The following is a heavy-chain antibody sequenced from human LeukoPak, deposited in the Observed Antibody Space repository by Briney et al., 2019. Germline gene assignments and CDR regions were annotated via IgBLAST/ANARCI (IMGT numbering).Heavy chain of an antibody. CDR2: INHSGST. D-gene: IGHD4-17*01. CDR1: GGSFSGYY. V-gene: IGHV4-34*01. Sequence: SETLSLTCAVYGGSFSGYYWSWIRQPPGKGLEWIGEINHSGSTNYNPSLKSRVTISVDTSKNQFSLKLSSVTAADTAVYYCARTVMTTVTNFDYWGQGTLVTVSS. J-gene: IGHJ4*02. CDR3: ARTVMTTVTNFDY.